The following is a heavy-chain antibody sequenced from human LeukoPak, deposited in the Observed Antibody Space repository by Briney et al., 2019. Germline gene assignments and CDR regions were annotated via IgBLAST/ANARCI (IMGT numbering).Heavy chain of an antibody. D-gene: IGHD3-3*01. Sequence: GGSLRLSCAASGFTFSSYAMHWVRQAPGKGLEWVAVISYDGSNKYYADSVKGRFTISRDNSKNTLYLQMNSLRAEDTAVYYCARDLGREWLSPFDYWGQGTLVTVSS. V-gene: IGHV3-30*04. CDR1: GFTFSSYA. CDR2: ISYDGSNK. J-gene: IGHJ4*02. CDR3: ARDLGREWLSPFDY.